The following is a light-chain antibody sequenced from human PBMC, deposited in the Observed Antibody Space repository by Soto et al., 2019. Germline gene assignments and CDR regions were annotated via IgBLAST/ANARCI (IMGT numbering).Light chain of an antibody. CDR2: EVS. J-gene: IGLJ1*01. V-gene: IGLV2-14*01. CDR3: SSYTTSSDISYV. Sequence: QSVLTQPASVSGSPGQSITISCIGTNGDTGIYNYVSWYQQRPGKAPKLLIYEVSNRPSGVSNRFSGSKSGNTASLTISGLQSEDEADYYCSSYTTSSDISYVFGSGTKISVL. CDR1: NGDTGIYNY.